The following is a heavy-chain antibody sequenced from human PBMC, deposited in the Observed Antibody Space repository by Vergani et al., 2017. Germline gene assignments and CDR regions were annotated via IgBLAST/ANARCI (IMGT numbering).Heavy chain of an antibody. J-gene: IGHJ4*02. CDR1: GGSISGVSYY. CDR3: AREQKSGRYFDY. V-gene: IGHV4-61*02. D-gene: IGHD5-12*01. Sequence: QVQLQESGPGLVKPSQSLSLTCTVSGGSISGVSYYLSWIRQPAGKGLEWIGRTSTDGSTNYNPSLKSRVTVSVDTSKTQISLRLTSVTAEDTAVYYCAREQKSGRYFDYWGQGTLVTVSS. CDR2: TSTDGST.